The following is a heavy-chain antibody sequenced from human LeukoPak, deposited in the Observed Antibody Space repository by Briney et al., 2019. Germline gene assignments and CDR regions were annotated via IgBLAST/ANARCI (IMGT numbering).Heavy chain of an antibody. CDR3: ARGDGYCSAGSCSHFDY. Sequence: GGSLRLSCAASGFTFSTYCMHWVRQAPGKGLVWVSRINGDGRNTNYADSVKGRFTISRDNAKNTLYLQMHSLRAEDTAVYYCARGDGYCSAGSCSHFDYWGQGTLVTVSS. CDR2: INGDGRNT. J-gene: IGHJ4*02. V-gene: IGHV3-74*01. D-gene: IGHD2-15*01. CDR1: GFTFSTYC.